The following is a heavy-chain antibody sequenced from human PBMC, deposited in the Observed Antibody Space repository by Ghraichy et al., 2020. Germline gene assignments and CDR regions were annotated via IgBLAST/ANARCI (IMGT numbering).Heavy chain of an antibody. CDR3: AKGNYDSSGYYGAFDI. D-gene: IGHD3-22*01. J-gene: IGHJ3*02. CDR2: ISGSGGST. CDR1: GFTFSSYA. Sequence: GGSLRLSCAASGFTFSSYAMSWVRQAPGKGLEWVSAISGSGGSTYYADSVKGRFTISRDNSKNTLYLQMNSLRAEDTAVYYCAKGNYDSSGYYGAFDIWGQGTMVTVSS. V-gene: IGHV3-23*01.